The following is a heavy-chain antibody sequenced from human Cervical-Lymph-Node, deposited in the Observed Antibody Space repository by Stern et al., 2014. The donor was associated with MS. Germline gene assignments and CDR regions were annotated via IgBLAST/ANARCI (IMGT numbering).Heavy chain of an antibody. CDR2: IYWDDEK. D-gene: IGHD4-23*01. V-gene: IGHV2-5*02. Sequence: QVTLKESGPTLVKPTQTLTLTCSFSGFSLRTSGANVGWIRQPPGKALEGLARIYWDDEKRYSPSLRSRLTITKDPSKNQVVLKMTNMDPVDTATFYCAHRDYGGNSGFDYWGQGTLVIVSS. CDR1: GFSLRTSGAN. CDR3: AHRDYGGNSGFDY. J-gene: IGHJ4*02.